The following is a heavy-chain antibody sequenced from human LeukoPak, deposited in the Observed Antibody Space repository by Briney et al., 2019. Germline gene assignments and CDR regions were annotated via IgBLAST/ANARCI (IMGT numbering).Heavy chain of an antibody. V-gene: IGHV1-3*01. CDR1: GFTFINYA. D-gene: IGHD3-16*01. Sequence: ASVKVSCKASGFTFINYAMQWVRQAPGQRLEWLGWINAGNGDLRYSQNFQGRVTITRDTSATTAYMELGSLTSEDTALYYCARGRWTYTVTTYYLDYWGQGTLVTVSS. CDR2: INAGNGDL. J-gene: IGHJ4*02. CDR3: ARGRWTYTVTTYYLDY.